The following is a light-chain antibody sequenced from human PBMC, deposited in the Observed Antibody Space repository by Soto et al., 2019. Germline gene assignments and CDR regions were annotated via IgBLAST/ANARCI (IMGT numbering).Light chain of an antibody. CDR3: AAWDETLSGPV. CDR2: NNN. Sequence: QSVLTQPPSASGNPGQRVTISCSGSTSNVGTNTVNWYQQLPGTAPKLLIFNNNNRPSGVPARFSGSSSGTSASLAISDLQSEDEADYYCAAWDETLSGPVFDGGTKLTVL. CDR1: TSNVGTNT. V-gene: IGLV1-44*01. J-gene: IGLJ2*01.